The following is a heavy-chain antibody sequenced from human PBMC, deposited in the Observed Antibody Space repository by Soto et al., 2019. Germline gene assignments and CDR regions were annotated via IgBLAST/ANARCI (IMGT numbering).Heavy chain of an antibody. J-gene: IGHJ3*02. CDR1: GSSISSYY. CDR3: ARVWGGAFDI. CDR2: IYYSGST. D-gene: IGHD3-10*01. Sequence: TSETLSLTCPVSGSSISSYYWSWIRPPPGKGLEWIGYIYYSGSTNYNPSLKSRVTISVDTSKNQFSLKLSSVTAADTAVYYCARVWGGAFDIWGQGTMVPV. V-gene: IGHV4-59*01.